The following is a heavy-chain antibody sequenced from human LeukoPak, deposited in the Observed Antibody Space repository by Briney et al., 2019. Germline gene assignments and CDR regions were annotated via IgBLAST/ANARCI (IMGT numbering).Heavy chain of an antibody. V-gene: IGHV1-18*01. CDR3: ARDGRCSGGSCYSEAFDI. CDR1: GYTFTSYG. D-gene: IGHD2-15*01. CDR2: TSAYNGNT. J-gene: IGHJ3*02. Sequence: ASVKVSCKASGYTFTSYGISWVRQAPGPELEWKGWTSAYNGNTNYAQKLQGRVTMTTDTSTSTAYMELRSLRSDDTAVYYCARDGRCSGGSCYSEAFDIWGQGTMVTVSS.